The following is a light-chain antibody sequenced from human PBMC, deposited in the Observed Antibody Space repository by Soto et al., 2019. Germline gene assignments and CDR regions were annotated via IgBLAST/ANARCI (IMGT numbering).Light chain of an antibody. CDR3: AAWDDSLYGVV. CDR1: SSNVGSNT. Sequence: QSVLTQPPSASGTPGQRVTISCSGSSSNVGSNTVNWYHQLPGTAPKLLIYSDNQRPSGVPDRFSGSKSGTSASLAISGLQSKDEADYYCAAWDDSLYGVVFGGGTKLTVL. V-gene: IGLV1-44*01. J-gene: IGLJ2*01. CDR2: SDN.